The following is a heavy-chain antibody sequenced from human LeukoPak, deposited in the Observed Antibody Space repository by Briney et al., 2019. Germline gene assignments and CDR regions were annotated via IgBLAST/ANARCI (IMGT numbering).Heavy chain of an antibody. V-gene: IGHV3-15*01. Sequence: PGGSLRLSCAASGFTFSNAWMSWVRQAPGRGLEWVGRIKSKTDGGTTDYAAPVKGRFTISRDSSKNTLYLQMNSLRAEDTAVYYCARKDDLDIWGQGTMVTVSS. CDR1: GFTFSNAW. CDR3: ARKDDLDI. J-gene: IGHJ3*02. CDR2: IKSKTDGGTT.